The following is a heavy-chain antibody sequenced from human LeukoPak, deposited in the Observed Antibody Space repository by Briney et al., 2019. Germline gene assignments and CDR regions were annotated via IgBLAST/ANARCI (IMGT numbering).Heavy chain of an antibody. CDR3: AKSGSPSGGYYSPLYYYYYMDV. CDR1: GFTFSVSP. CDR2: VSHDGIGT. Sequence: GGSLRLSCAASGFTFSVSPMHWVRQAPGKGLEWVAGVSHDGIGTYYADSVKGRFTISRDNSKNTLYLQMNSLRAEDTAVYYCAKSGSPSGGYYSPLYYYYYMDVWGKGTTVTISS. J-gene: IGHJ6*03. D-gene: IGHD3-3*01. V-gene: IGHV3-30*04.